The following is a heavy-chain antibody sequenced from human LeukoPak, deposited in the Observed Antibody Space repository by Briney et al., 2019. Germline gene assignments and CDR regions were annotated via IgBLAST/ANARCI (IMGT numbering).Heavy chain of an antibody. V-gene: IGHV3-74*01. CDR3: AKCFNHNQGIAAAGTPEY. Sequence: GGSLRLSCAVSGFTFSGHWMFWVRQAPGKGLVWVSSTNSDGSSTGYTDSVKGRFTISRDNSKNTLYLQMNSLRAEDTAVYYCAKCFNHNQGIAAAGTPEYWGQGTLVTVSS. J-gene: IGHJ4*02. D-gene: IGHD6-13*01. CDR1: GFTFSGHW. CDR2: TNSDGSST.